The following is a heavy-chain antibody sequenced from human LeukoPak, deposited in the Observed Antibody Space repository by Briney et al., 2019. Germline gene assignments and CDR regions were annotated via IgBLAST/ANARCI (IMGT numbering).Heavy chain of an antibody. Sequence: PGGSLRLSCAASGFTFSSYSVNWVRQAPGKGLEWVSYISRSGSTIYYADSVKGRFTISRDIAKNSLYLQMNSLRDEDTAIYYCARNHGTLDWVFLFDNWGQGTLVSVSS. CDR1: GFTFSSYS. V-gene: IGHV3-48*02. CDR2: ISRSGSTI. D-gene: IGHD3-9*01. CDR3: ARNHGTLDWVFLFDN. J-gene: IGHJ4*02.